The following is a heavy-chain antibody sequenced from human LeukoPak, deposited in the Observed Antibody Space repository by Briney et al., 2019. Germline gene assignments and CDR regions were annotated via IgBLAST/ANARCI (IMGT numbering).Heavy chain of an antibody. D-gene: IGHD3-10*01. CDR2: INPNSGGT. J-gene: IGHJ4*02. V-gene: IGHV1-2*04. Sequence: ASVKVSCKASGYTFTGYYMHWVRQAPGQGLEWMGWINPNSGGTNYAQKFQGWVTMTRDTSISTAYMSRLRSDDTAVYYCARASRYFYDGSGFDYWGQGTLVTVSS. CDR3: ARASRYFYDGSGFDY. CDR1: GYTFTGYY.